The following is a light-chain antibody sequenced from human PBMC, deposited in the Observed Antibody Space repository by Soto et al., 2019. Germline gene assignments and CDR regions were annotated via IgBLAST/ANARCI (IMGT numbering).Light chain of an antibody. J-gene: IGLJ1*01. V-gene: IGLV1-51*01. CDR2: DED. CDR3: GTWDAGLYV. CDR1: NNAIVNNY. Sequence: VLTQPPSVSSAPGQKVTISGSGSNNAIVNNYVAWYQQLPGTAPKRLIYDEDKRPSGIPDRFSASKTGASATLGITGIHTGDEADYFCGTWDAGLYVFGTGTKVTVL.